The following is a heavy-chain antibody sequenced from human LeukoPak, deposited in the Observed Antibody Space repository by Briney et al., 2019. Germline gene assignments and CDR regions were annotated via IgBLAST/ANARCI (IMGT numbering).Heavy chain of an antibody. Sequence: KPGESLRLSCAASGFTFSSYSMNWVRQAPGKGLEWVSSIRSSSSYIYYADSVKGRFTISRDNSKNTLYLQMNSLRAEDTAQYFCAKSLLTTATGTGRAFDIWGQGTMVTVSS. D-gene: IGHD1-1*01. CDR3: AKSLLTTATGTGRAFDI. CDR2: IRSSSSYI. J-gene: IGHJ3*02. V-gene: IGHV3-21*04. CDR1: GFTFSSYS.